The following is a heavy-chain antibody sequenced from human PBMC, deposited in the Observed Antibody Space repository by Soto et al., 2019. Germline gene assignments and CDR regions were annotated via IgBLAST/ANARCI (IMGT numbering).Heavy chain of an antibody. CDR3: AREPIVDYGSGSYSDY. CDR2: IIPIFGTA. J-gene: IGHJ4*02. Sequence: SVKVSCKASGGTFSSYAISWVRQAPGQGLEWMGGIIPIFGTANYAQKFQGRVTITADESTSTAYMELSSLRSEDTAVYYCAREPIVDYGSGSYSDYWGQGTLVTVSS. V-gene: IGHV1-69*13. D-gene: IGHD3-10*01. CDR1: GGTFSSYA.